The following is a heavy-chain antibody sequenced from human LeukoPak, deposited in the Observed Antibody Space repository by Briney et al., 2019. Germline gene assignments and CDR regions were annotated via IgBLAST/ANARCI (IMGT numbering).Heavy chain of an antibody. CDR2: IYYTGST. CDR3: ARGRGDARGTSFDP. J-gene: IGHJ5*02. D-gene: IGHD3-10*01. CDR1: GGSISTYY. Sequence: PSETLSLTCIVSGGSISTYYWSWIRQPPGKGLEWIGYIYYTGSTNYNPSLKSRVSISVDTSKNKFSLDLNSVSAADTAVYYCARGRGDARGTSFDPWGQGTLVTVSS. V-gene: IGHV4-59*01.